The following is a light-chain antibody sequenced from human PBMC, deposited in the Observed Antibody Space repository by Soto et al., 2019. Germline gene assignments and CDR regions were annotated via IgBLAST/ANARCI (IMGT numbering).Light chain of an antibody. CDR3: TSYVGSNIWV. CDR1: RVDVGAYKY. J-gene: IGLJ3*02. CDR2: EVS. Sequence: QSVLTQPPSASGSPGQSVTISCTGTRVDVGAYKYVSWYQQYPGKAPKLMIYEVSKRPSGVPDRFSGSKSGNTASLTVSGLQAEDEADYYCTSYVGSNIWVFGGGTKLTVL. V-gene: IGLV2-8*01.